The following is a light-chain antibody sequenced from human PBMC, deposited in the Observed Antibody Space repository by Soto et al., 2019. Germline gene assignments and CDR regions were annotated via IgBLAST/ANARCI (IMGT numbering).Light chain of an antibody. J-gene: IGLJ2*01. CDR1: SSDVGAYNH. Sequence: QSALTQPRSVSGSPGQSVTISCTGTSSDVGAYNHVSWYQQHPGKAPKIMIYDVSKRPSGVPGRFSGSKSGNTASLTISGLQAEDEADYYCCSNAGSFTWRFGGGTKVTVL. CDR3: CSNAGSFTWR. CDR2: DVS. V-gene: IGLV2-11*01.